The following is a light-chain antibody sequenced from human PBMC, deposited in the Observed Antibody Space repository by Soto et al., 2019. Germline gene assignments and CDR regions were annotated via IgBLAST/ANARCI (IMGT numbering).Light chain of an antibody. CDR3: QQYNSWPPIT. V-gene: IGKV3-15*01. J-gene: IGKJ5*01. Sequence: EIVMTQSPDTLDVSPGEGATLSCRARQRVPTNLAWYQQKAGQAPRLLIYGAATRATGIPDRFSGSGAGTEFTPIISSRQSEDFAVYYCQQYNSWPPITFGQGTRLEIK. CDR2: GAA. CDR1: QRVPTN.